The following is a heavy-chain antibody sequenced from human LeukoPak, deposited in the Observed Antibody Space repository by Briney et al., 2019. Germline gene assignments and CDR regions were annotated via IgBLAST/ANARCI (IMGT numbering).Heavy chain of an antibody. CDR1: GGPISTTRYY. V-gene: IGHV4-39*01. CDR2: IYYRRFA. J-gene: IGHJ6*03. CDR3: ARHFGCSGGRCYYYYYMDV. Sequence: SETLSLTCTVAGGPISTTRYYWGWIRQSPGKGLECIGSIYYRRFAFYSPSLRIRVTISVDTSKNQFSLKLSSVTAADTAVYYCARHFGCSGGRCYYYYYMDVWGKGTTVTISS. D-gene: IGHD2-15*01.